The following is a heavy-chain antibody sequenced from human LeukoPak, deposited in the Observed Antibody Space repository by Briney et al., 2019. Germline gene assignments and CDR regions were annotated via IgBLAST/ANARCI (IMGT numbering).Heavy chain of an antibody. J-gene: IGHJ4*02. CDR2: IYTSGST. CDR3: ARAAYGSGSYLFDY. CDR1: GGSISSYY. D-gene: IGHD3-10*01. V-gene: IGHV4-4*07. Sequence: TSETLSLTCTVSGGSISSYYWSWIRQPAGKGLEWIGRIYTSGSTNYNPSLKGRVTMSVDTSKNQFSLKLSSVTAADTAVYYCARAAYGSGSYLFDYWGQGTLVTVSS.